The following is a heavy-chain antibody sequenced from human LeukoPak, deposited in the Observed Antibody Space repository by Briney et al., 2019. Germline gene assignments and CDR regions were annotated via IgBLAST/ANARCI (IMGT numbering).Heavy chain of an antibody. CDR3: ARVSTPLRFSNWFDP. CDR2: IYYSGSS. Sequence: SETLSLTCTVSGGSFSSGSYYWSWVRQPPGKGLEWIAYIYYSGSSNYIPSLKSRVTISVDTSKNQFSLKLSSVTAADTAVYYCARVSTPLRFSNWFDPWGQGTLVTVSS. D-gene: IGHD3-3*01. V-gene: IGHV4-61*01. CDR1: GGSFSSGSYY. J-gene: IGHJ5*02.